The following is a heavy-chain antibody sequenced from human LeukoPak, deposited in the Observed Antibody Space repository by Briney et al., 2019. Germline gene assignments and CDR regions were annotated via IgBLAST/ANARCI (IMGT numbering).Heavy chain of an antibody. V-gene: IGHV1-18*04. D-gene: IGHD2-15*01. Sequence: ASVKVSCKASGYTFTSYGISWVRQAPGQGLEWMGWIIAYNGNTHYTQKLQGRVTMTTDTSTSTAYMELRGLRSDDTAVYYCARDRFILGYCSGGSCPFDYWGQGTLVTVSS. CDR1: GYTFTSYG. J-gene: IGHJ4*02. CDR2: IIAYNGNT. CDR3: ARDRFILGYCSGGSCPFDY.